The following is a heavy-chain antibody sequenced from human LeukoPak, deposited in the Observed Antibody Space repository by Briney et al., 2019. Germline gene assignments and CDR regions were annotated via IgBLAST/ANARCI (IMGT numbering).Heavy chain of an antibody. CDR2: ISSSSYI. V-gene: IGHV3-21*01. CDR3: ATQGSSSGWYSGTKGYDWFDP. J-gene: IGHJ5*02. D-gene: IGHD6-19*01. Sequence: GGSLRLSCAASGFTFSSYSMNWVRQAPGKGLEWVSSISSSSYIYYADSVKGRFTISRDNAKNSLYLQMNSLRAEDTAVYYCATQGSSSGWYSGTKGYDWFDPWGQGTLVTVSS. CDR1: GFTFSSYS.